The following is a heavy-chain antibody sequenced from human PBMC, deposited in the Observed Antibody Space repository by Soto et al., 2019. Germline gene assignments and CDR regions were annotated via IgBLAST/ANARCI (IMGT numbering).Heavy chain of an antibody. CDR3: ARSQGSSTSLEVYYYYYYGMDV. Sequence: QVQLVQSGAEVKKPGSSVKVSCKASGGTFSRYAISWVRKAPGHGLAWMGGIIPISGTANYAQTFQGRVTITADESTSTAYMELSSLRSEDTAVYYCARSQGSSTSLEVYYYYYYGMDVWGQGTTVTVSS. J-gene: IGHJ6*02. V-gene: IGHV1-69*01. CDR1: GGTFSRYA. D-gene: IGHD2-2*01. CDR2: IIPISGTA.